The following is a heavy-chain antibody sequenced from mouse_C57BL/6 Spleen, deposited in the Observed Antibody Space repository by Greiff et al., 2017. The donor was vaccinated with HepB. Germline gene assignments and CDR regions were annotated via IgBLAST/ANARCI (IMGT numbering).Heavy chain of an antibody. CDR3: ARRSYDYGGFAY. CDR1: GYTFTDYY. CDR2: INPNNGGT. V-gene: IGHV1-26*01. J-gene: IGHJ3*01. Sequence: EVQLQQSGPELVKPGASVKISCKASGYTFTDYYMNWVKQSHGKSLEWIGDINPNNGGTSYNQKFKGKATLTVDKSSSTAYMGLRSLTSEDSAVYYCARRSYDYGGFAYWGQGTLVTVSA. D-gene: IGHD2-4*01.